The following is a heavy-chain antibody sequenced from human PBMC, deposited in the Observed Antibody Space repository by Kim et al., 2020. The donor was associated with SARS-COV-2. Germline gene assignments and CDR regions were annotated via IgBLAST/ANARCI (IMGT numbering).Heavy chain of an antibody. Sequence: GGSLRLSCAASGFTFSSYGMHWVRQAPGKGLEWVAVIWYDGSNKYYADSVKGRFTISRDNSKNTLYLQMNSLRAEDTAVYYCARDPFVVYGFVGSYDSGYYYYGMDVWGQGTTVTVSS. CDR1: GFTFSSYG. CDR2: IWYDGSNK. V-gene: IGHV3-33*01. D-gene: IGHD5-12*01. J-gene: IGHJ6*02. CDR3: ARDPFVVYGFVGSYDSGYYYYGMDV.